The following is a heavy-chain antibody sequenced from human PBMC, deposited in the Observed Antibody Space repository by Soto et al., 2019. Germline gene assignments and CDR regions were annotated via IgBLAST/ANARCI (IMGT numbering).Heavy chain of an antibody. CDR2: INHSGST. V-gene: IGHV4-34*01. D-gene: IGHD6-6*01. CDR1: GGSFSGYY. J-gene: IGHJ4*02. CDR3: ARESKKRYSSSPPFDY. Sequence: KTSETLSLTCAVYGGSFSGYYWSWIRQPPGKGLEWIGEINHSGSTNYNPSLKSRVTISVDTSKNQFSLKLSSVTAADTAVYYCARESKKRYSSSPPFDYWGQGTLVTVSS.